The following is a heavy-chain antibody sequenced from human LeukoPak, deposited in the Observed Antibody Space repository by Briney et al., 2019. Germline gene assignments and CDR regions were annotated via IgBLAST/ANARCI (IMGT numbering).Heavy chain of an antibody. CDR1: GFTASSNY. CDR2: IYSGGST. Sequence: GGSLRLSCAGSGFTASSNYMSWVGQAAGKRLEWVSIIYSGGSTYYADSVKGRFTISRDNSKNTLYLQMNSLRVEDTAVYYCAKDPSGTTPRILRYWGQGTLVTVSS. D-gene: IGHD1-7*01. V-gene: IGHV3-53*05. CDR3: AKDPSGTTPRILRY. J-gene: IGHJ4*02.